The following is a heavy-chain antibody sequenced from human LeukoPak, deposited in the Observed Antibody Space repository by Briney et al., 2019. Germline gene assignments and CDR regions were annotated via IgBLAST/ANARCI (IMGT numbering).Heavy chain of an antibody. CDR2: ISSSSSTI. J-gene: IGHJ4*02. CDR3: ARVQLGRIQLWAPFDY. Sequence: SGGSLRLSCAASGFTFSSYSMNWVRQAPGKGLEWVSYISSSSSTIYYADSVKGRFTISRDNAKNSLYLQMNSLRAEDTAVYYCARVQLGRIQLWAPFDYWGQGTLVTVSS. D-gene: IGHD5-18*01. V-gene: IGHV3-48*04. CDR1: GFTFSSYS.